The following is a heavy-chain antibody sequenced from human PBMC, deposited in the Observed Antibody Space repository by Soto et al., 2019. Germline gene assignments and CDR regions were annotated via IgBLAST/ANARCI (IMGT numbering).Heavy chain of an antibody. J-gene: IGHJ5*02. D-gene: IGHD6-13*01. V-gene: IGHV1-2*02. Sequence: ASVKVSCKASGYTFTGYYMHWVRQAPGQGLEWMGWINPNSGGTNYAQKFQGRVTMTRDTSIGTAYMELSRLRSDDTAVYYCARDRGAAGRNWFDPWGQGTLVTVSS. CDR3: ARDRGAAGRNWFDP. CDR2: INPNSGGT. CDR1: GYTFTGYY.